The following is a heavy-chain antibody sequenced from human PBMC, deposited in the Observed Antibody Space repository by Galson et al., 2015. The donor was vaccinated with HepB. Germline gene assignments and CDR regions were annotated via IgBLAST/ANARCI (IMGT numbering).Heavy chain of an antibody. CDR3: ARDNSNYGVDY. V-gene: IGHV3-7*03. J-gene: IGHJ4*02. D-gene: IGHD4-11*01. Sequence: SLRLSCAASGFTFSSYWMSWVRQAPGKGLEWVVNIKQDGSEKYYVDSVKGRFTISRDNAKNSLYLQMNSLRAEDAAVYYCARDNSNYGVDYWGQGTLVTVSS. CDR2: IKQDGSEK. CDR1: GFTFSSYW.